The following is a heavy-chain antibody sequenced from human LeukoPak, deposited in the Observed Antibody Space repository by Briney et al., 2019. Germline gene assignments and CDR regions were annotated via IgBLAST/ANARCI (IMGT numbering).Heavy chain of an antibody. CDR2: IYYSGST. J-gene: IGHJ4*02. CDR1: GGSISSSSYY. D-gene: IGHD1-26*01. Sequence: SETLSLTCTVSGGSISSSSYYWGWIRQPPGKGLEWIGSIYYSGSTYYNPSLKSRVTISVDTSKNQFSLKLSSVTAADTAVYYCARDSGSYFDYWGQGTLVTVSS. CDR3: ARDSGSYFDY. V-gene: IGHV4-39*07.